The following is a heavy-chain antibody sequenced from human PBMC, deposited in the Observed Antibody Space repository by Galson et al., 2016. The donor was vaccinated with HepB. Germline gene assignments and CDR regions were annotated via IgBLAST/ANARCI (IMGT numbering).Heavy chain of an antibody. CDR1: GFTFSDYY. CDR3: AREGRGAYSNPIDS. Sequence: SLRLSCAASGFTFSDYYMSWIRQAPGKGLEWISYISHSSSYIIYADSVKGRFTISRDDAKNSLYLQMNSLRAEDTAVYYCAREGRGAYSNPIDSWGQGTLVTVSS. CDR2: ISHSSSYI. J-gene: IGHJ4*02. D-gene: IGHD3-16*01. V-gene: IGHV3-11*06.